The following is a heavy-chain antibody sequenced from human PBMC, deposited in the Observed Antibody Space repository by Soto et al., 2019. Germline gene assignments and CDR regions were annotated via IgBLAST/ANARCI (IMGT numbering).Heavy chain of an antibody. CDR1: GYSISSGSY. Sequence: SETLSRTCTVSGYSISSGSYWGWIRQPPGKGPEWIASIYHGGTTFYNPSLKSRVTVSVDKSNNQFSLKLRSVTAADTAVYSCAKVHVMVVAGSTFDYWGHGTLVTVSS. J-gene: IGHJ4*01. D-gene: IGHD6-19*01. V-gene: IGHV4-38-2*02. CDR2: IYHGGTT. CDR3: AKVHVMVVAGSTFDY.